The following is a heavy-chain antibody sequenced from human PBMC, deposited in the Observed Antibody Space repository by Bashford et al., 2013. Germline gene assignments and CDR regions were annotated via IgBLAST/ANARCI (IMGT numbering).Heavy chain of an antibody. CDR1: GYTFTSYD. Sequence: ASVKVSCKASGYTFTSYDINWVRQATGQGLEWVGWMGPNSGNTGYAQKFQGRVTMTRNTSISTAYMELSSLRSEDTAVYYCARGHVKGPDWFAPGAREPWSPSPQ. CDR2: MGPNSGNT. CDR3: ARGHVKGPDWFAP. D-gene: IGHD3-16*01. V-gene: IGHV1-8*01. J-gene: IGHJ5*02.